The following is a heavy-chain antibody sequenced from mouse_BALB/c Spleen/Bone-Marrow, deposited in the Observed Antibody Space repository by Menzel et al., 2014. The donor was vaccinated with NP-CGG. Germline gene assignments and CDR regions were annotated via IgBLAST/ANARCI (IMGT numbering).Heavy chain of an antibody. CDR2: ISSSGSYT. CDR3: SRLRIITTYFDV. Sequence: EVQLVESGGGLAKPGGSLQLSCAASGFTFSTYAMSWVRQTPEKRLEWVATISSSGSYTYYPDSVKGRFTISRDNAKNTLYLQMSGLRSEDTAMFYCSRLRIITTYFDVWGAGTTVTISS. V-gene: IGHV5-9-3*01. D-gene: IGHD2-4*01. J-gene: IGHJ1*01. CDR1: GFTFSTYA.